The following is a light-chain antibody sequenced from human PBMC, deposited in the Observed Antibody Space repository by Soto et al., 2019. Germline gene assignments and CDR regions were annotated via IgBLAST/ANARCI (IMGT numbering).Light chain of an antibody. V-gene: IGLV2-14*01. CDR3: SSYSSSNTPVL. CDR2: EVS. Sequence: QPVLTQPASVSGSPGQSITISCTGTSSDVGSYNYVSWYQQHPGKAPRLMIYEVSNRPSGVSNRFSGSKSGNTASLTISGLQPEDEADYYCSSYSSSNTPVLFGGGTKLTVL. J-gene: IGLJ2*01. CDR1: SSDVGSYNY.